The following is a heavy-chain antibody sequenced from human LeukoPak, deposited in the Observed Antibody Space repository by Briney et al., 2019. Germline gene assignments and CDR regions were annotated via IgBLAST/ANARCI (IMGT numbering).Heavy chain of an antibody. D-gene: IGHD2-8*01. CDR1: GFTFSTSS. CDR3: VRGDNGRDPGP. CDR2: ISAGDRTI. V-gene: IGHV3-48*01. J-gene: IGHJ5*02. Sequence: GGSLRLSRAASGFTFSTSSMNWVRQTPGKGLEWISYISAGDRTIHYADSVKGRFTISRDTARNSLYLQMNSLRAEDTAVYYCVRGDNGRDPGPWGQGTLVTVSS.